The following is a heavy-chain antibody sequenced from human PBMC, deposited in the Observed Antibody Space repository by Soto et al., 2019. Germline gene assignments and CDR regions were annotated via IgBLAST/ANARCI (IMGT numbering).Heavy chain of an antibody. J-gene: IGHJ6*02. D-gene: IGHD3-22*01. V-gene: IGHV1-8*01. Sequence: QVQLAQSGTEVKKPGASVKVSCKASGYIFTSYDVNWVRQAPGQGLEWRGWMNPNSGNTGYVQKFQGRVTMTRDTSISTAYMELSSLRSEDTAVYYCTRNPSYDTSGPLHYYYGMDIWGQGTTVTVSS. CDR2: MNPNSGNT. CDR1: GYIFTSYD. CDR3: TRNPSYDTSGPLHYYYGMDI.